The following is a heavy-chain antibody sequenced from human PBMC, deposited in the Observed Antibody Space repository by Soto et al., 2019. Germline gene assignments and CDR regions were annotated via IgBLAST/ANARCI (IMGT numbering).Heavy chain of an antibody. CDR2: ISGSGGST. D-gene: IGHD3-22*01. CDR3: AKDGDRRPSYYDSSESFDY. CDR1: GFTFSSYA. Sequence: GGSLRLSCAASGFTFSSYAMSWGRQAPRKGLEWVSAISGSGGSTYYADTVKVRFTISRDNSKNTLYLQMNSLRAEDTAVYYCAKDGDRRPSYYDSSESFDYWGQGTLVTVSS. J-gene: IGHJ4*02. V-gene: IGHV3-23*01.